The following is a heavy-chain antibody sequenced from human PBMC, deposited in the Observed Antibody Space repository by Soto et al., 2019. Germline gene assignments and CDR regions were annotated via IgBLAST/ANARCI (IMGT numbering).Heavy chain of an antibody. V-gene: IGHV4-34*01. CDR3: AREVVKAMDY. CDR2: INHTGST. D-gene: IGHD5-18*01. J-gene: IGHJ4*02. Sequence: SDTLSLTCGVSGGSFSGVHWTWIRQPPGKGLEWIGEINHTGSTNYNPSLKSRVTISVDTSEDQFSLKLSSVTAADTAVDYCAREVVKAMDYWGQGTMVTVSS. CDR1: GGSFSGVH.